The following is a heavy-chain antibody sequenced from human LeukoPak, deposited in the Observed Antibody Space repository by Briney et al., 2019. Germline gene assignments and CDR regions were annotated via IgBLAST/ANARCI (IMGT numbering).Heavy chain of an antibody. Sequence: GGSLRLSCAASGSTLSRYWMHWVRQAPGKGLVWVSRINSDGSSTSYADFVKGRFTISRDNAKNTLYLQMNTLRAEDTAVYYCARGYYEGYTYTSGYWGRGTLVTVSS. J-gene: IGHJ4*02. D-gene: IGHD3-16*01. V-gene: IGHV3-74*01. CDR3: ARGYYEGYTYTSGY. CDR2: INSDGSST. CDR1: GSTLSRYW.